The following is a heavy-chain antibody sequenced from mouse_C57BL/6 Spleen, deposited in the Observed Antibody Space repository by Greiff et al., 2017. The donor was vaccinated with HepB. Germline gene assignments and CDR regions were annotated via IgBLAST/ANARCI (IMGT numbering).Heavy chain of an antibody. J-gene: IGHJ1*03. V-gene: IGHV1-9*01. CDR1: GYTFTGYW. D-gene: IGHD2-1*01. CDR2: ILPGSGST. CDR3: ARRGSYGSRFYGNDWYFDV. Sequence: QVQLQQSGAELMKPGASVKLSCKATGYTFTGYWIEWVKQRPGHGLEWIGEILPGSGSTNYNEKFKGKATFTADTSSNTAYMQLSSLTTEDSAIYYCARRGSYGSRFYGNDWYFDVWGTGTTVTVSS.